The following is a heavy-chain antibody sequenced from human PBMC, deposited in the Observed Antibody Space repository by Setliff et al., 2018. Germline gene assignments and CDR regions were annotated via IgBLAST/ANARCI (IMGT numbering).Heavy chain of an antibody. Sequence: PSETLSLTCTVSGGSISSGDYYWSWIRQPPGKGLEWITYIYYSGSTYYNPSLKSRVTISVDTSKNQFSLKLSSVTAADTAVYYCARLSQGDGYNYRYYFDYWGQGTLVTVSS. CDR3: ARLSQGDGYNYRYYFDY. V-gene: IGHV4-39*01. CDR1: GGSISSGDYY. J-gene: IGHJ4*02. D-gene: IGHD1-1*01. CDR2: IYYSGST.